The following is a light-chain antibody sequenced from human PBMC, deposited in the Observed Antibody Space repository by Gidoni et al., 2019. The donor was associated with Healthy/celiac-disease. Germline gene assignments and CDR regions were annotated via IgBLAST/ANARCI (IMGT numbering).Light chain of an antibody. V-gene: IGKV3-11*01. CDR2: DAS. CDR3: QQRSNWPPLT. CDR1: QSVSSY. Sequence: EIVLTQSPATLSLSPGERATISCRASQSVSSYLAWYQTKPGHAPRLLIYDASNRATGIPARFSGSGSVTDFTLTISSREPEDFAVYYCQQRSNWPPLTFGGGTKVEIK. J-gene: IGKJ4*01.